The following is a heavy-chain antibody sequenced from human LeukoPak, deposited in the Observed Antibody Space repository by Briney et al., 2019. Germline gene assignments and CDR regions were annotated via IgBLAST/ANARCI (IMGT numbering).Heavy chain of an antibody. CDR2: INHSGST. D-gene: IGHD5-18*01. CDR3: ARVYSYGYTPYFDY. J-gene: IGHJ4*02. V-gene: IGHV4-34*01. Sequence: GSLRLSCAASEFSVGSNYMTWIRQPPGKGLEWIGEINHSGSTNYNPSLKSRVTISLDTSKNQFSLKLSSVTAADTAVYYCARVYSYGYTPYFDYWGQGTLVTVSS. CDR1: EFSVGSNY.